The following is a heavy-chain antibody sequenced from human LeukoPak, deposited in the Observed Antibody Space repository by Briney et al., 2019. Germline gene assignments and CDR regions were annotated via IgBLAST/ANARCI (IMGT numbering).Heavy chain of an antibody. CDR3: ARDRYYYDRSGDGWFDH. CDR2: IYHSGST. V-gene: IGHV4-4*02. D-gene: IGHD3-22*01. CDR1: GGSISSSNW. Sequence: SETLSLTCAVSGGSISSSNWWSWVRQPPGKGLEWIGEIYHSGSTNYNPSLKSRVTISVDTSKNQFSRKLSSVTAADTAVYYCARDRYYYDRSGDGWFDHWGQGNLVTVSS. J-gene: IGHJ5*02.